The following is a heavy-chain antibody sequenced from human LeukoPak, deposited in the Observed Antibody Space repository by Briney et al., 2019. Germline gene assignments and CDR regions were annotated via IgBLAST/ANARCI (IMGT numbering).Heavy chain of an antibody. V-gene: IGHV1-69*05. CDR3: AGSQPYYYDSSGYYGL. D-gene: IGHD3-22*01. CDR1: GGTFSSYA. J-gene: IGHJ4*02. CDR2: IIPIFGTA. Sequence: SVKVSCKASGGTFSSYAISWVRQAPGQGLEWMGGIIPIFGTANYAQKFQGRDTITTDESTSTAYMELSSLRSEDTAVYYCAGSQPYYYDSSGYYGLWGQGTLVTVSS.